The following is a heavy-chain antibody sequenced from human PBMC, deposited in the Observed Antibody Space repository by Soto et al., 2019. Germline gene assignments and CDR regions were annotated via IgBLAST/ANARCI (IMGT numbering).Heavy chain of an antibody. CDR1: GDSVSSNSAA. CDR3: ARDFEYSSSSGEHYYYYGMDV. CDR2: TYYRSKWYN. D-gene: IGHD6-6*01. Sequence: AQTLSLTCAISGDSVSSNSAAWNWIRQSPSRGLEWLGRTYYRSKWYNDYAVSVKGRITINPDTSKNQFSLQLNSVTPEDTAVYYCARDFEYSSSSGEHYYYYGMDVWGQGTTVTVSS. J-gene: IGHJ6*02. V-gene: IGHV6-1*01.